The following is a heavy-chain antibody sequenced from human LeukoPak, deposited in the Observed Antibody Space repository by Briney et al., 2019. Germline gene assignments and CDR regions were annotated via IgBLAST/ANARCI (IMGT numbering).Heavy chain of an antibody. Sequence: PSETLSLTCAVYGGSFSGYYWSCIRQPPGKGLEWIGEINHSGRTNYNPSLKSRVTISVDTSKNQFSLKLSSVTAADTAVYYCARIKCGGDCRGYYYYYHMDVWGKGTTVTISS. CDR3: ARIKCGGDCRGYYYYYHMDV. V-gene: IGHV4-34*01. CDR2: INHSGRT. CDR1: GGSFSGYY. D-gene: IGHD2-21*02. J-gene: IGHJ6*03.